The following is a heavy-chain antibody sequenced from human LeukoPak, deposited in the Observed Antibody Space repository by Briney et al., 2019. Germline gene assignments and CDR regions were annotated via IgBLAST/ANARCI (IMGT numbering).Heavy chain of an antibody. Sequence: GESLKISCKGSGYSFTSYWIGWVRQMPGKGLEWMGIIYPGDSDTRYSPSFQGQVTISADKSISTAHLQWSSLKASDTAMYYCARWVGATNDYFDYWGQGTLVTVSS. D-gene: IGHD1-26*01. CDR3: ARWVGATNDYFDY. CDR1: GYSFTSYW. CDR2: IYPGDSDT. J-gene: IGHJ4*02. V-gene: IGHV5-51*01.